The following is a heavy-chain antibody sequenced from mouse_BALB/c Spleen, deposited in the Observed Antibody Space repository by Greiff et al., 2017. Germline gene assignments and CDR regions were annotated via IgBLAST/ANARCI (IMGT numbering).Heavy chain of an antibody. CDR1: GFSFTSYY. CDR2: ISTCGGST. Sequence: LLQSGRGLVKPGGSLKLSCAASGFSFTSYYMPWVHQKPEKRLEWVAYISTCGGSTNYPDNVKGRFTISRDNAKNTLYLQMSSLKSEDTAMYYCARYYYGFTSYAMDYWGQGTSVTVSS. J-gene: IGHJ4*01. V-gene: IGHV5-12-1*01. D-gene: IGHD1-1*01. CDR3: ARYYYGFTSYAMDY.